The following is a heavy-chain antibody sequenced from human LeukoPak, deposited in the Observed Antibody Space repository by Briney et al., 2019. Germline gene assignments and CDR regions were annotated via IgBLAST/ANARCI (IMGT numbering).Heavy chain of an antibody. Sequence: SVRVSCKASGFTFTSSAMQWVRQARGQRLEWIGWIVVGSGNTNYAQKFQERVTITRDMSTSTAYMELSSLGSEDTAVYYCAVLVGANVDYWGQGTLVTVSS. D-gene: IGHD1-26*01. CDR3: AVLVGANVDY. CDR2: IVVGSGNT. CDR1: GFTFTSSA. V-gene: IGHV1-58*02. J-gene: IGHJ4*02.